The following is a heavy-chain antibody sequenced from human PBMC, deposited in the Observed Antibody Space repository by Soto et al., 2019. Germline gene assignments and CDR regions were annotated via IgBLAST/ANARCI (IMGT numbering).Heavy chain of an antibody. D-gene: IGHD6-13*01. CDR3: ARDRVISSSWYGKGYYYMDV. CDR2: INTSGGST. J-gene: IGHJ6*03. V-gene: IGHV1-46*03. CDR1: GYTFTSYY. Sequence: ASVKVSCKASGYTFTSYYRHWVRQAPGQGLEWKRIINTSGGSTSYAQKFQGRVTMTRDTSTSTVYMEMSSLRSEDTAVYYCARDRVISSSWYGKGYYYMDVWGKGTTVTVSS.